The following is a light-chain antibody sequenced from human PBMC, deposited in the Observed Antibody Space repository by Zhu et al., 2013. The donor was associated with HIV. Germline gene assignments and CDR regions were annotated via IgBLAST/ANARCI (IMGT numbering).Light chain of an antibody. J-gene: IGKJ1*01. CDR3: QQYNSYPWT. CDR1: QSISSW. V-gene: IGKV1-5*03. Sequence: DIQMTQSPSSLSASVGDRVTITCRASQSISSWLAWYQQKPGKAPEVVIYEASSLKSGFPSRFSGSGSGTEFTLTISSLQPDDFATYYCQQYNSYPWTFGQGTKVEIK. CDR2: EAS.